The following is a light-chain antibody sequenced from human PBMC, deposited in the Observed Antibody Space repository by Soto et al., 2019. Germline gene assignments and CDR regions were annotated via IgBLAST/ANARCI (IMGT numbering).Light chain of an antibody. Sequence: QSVLTQPPSVSAAPGQTVTISCSGSSSNIGNNYVSWYQQFPEAAPKLLIYDNDKRPSGIPDRFSGSKSGTSATLGITGLQTGDEADYYCATWDRRLSAGVFGGGTKLTVL. CDR2: DND. V-gene: IGLV1-51*01. J-gene: IGLJ2*01. CDR3: ATWDRRLSAGV. CDR1: SSNIGNNY.